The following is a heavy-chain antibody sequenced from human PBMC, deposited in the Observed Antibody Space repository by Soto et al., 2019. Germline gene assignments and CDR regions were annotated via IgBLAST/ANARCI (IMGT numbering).Heavy chain of an antibody. CDR1: GGSISSGCYY. D-gene: IGHD2-15*01. Sequence: SETLSLTCTVSGGSISSGCYYWSWIRQHPGKGLEWIGYIYYSGSTYYNPSLKSRVTISVDTSKNQFSLKLSSVTAADTAVYYCARVQGGYYYYYMDAWGKGTTVTVSS. J-gene: IGHJ6*03. CDR3: ARVQGGYYYYYMDA. CDR2: IYYSGST. V-gene: IGHV4-31*03.